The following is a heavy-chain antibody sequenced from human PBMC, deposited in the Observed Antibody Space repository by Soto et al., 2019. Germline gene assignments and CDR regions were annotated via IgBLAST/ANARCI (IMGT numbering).Heavy chain of an antibody. J-gene: IGHJ4*02. V-gene: IGHV4-4*07. CDR1: GGSISNYF. D-gene: IGHD3-3*01. Sequence: SETLSLTCTVSGGSISNYFCNWIRQPAGKGLEWIGRIDNSGGTNYNPSLKSRITMSADTSRNQFSLKLNSVTAADTAVYYCARGGQDFWSGPFDYWGQGALVTVSS. CDR3: ARGGQDFWSGPFDY. CDR2: IDNSGGT.